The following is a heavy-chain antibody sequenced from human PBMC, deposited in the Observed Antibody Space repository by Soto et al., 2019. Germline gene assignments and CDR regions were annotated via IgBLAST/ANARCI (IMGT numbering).Heavy chain of an antibody. CDR1: GFTVNSYA. J-gene: IGHJ4*02. CDR3: ARVTPYYNFDY. V-gene: IGHV3-64*01. Sequence: PGGALKLSCAASGFTVNSYAMLLVRQAPGKGLEYVSAISSNGGSTYYANYVKGRFTISRDNSKNTLYLQMGSLRAEDMAVYYCARVTPYYNFDYWGQGTLVTVSS. D-gene: IGHD3-10*01. CDR2: ISSNGGST.